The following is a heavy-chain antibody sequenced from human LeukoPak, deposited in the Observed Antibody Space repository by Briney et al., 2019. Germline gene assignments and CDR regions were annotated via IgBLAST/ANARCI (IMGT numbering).Heavy chain of an antibody. D-gene: IGHD3-22*01. Sequence: PGGSLRLSCAASGFTFSSYAMSWVRQAPGKGLEWVSAISGSGGRTYYADSVKGRFTISRDNSKNTLYLQMNSLRAEDTAVYYCAKDPHYYDSSGLATDAFDIWGQGTMVTVSS. CDR3: AKDPHYYDSSGLATDAFDI. J-gene: IGHJ3*02. CDR1: GFTFSSYA. CDR2: ISGSGGRT. V-gene: IGHV3-23*01.